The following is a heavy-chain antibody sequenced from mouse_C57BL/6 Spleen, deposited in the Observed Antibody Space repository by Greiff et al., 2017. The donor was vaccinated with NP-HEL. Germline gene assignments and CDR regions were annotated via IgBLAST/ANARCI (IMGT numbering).Heavy chain of an antibody. CDR2: ISYDGSN. CDR3: ASLYYYGSSPWFAY. D-gene: IGHD1-1*01. Sequence: DVKLVESGPGLVKPSQSLSLTCSVTGYSITSGYYWNWIRQFPGNKLEWMGYISYDGSNNYNPSLKNRISITRDTSKNQFFLKLNSVTTEDTATYYCASLYYYGSSPWFAYWGQGTLVTVSA. CDR1: GYSITSGYY. J-gene: IGHJ3*01. V-gene: IGHV3-6*01.